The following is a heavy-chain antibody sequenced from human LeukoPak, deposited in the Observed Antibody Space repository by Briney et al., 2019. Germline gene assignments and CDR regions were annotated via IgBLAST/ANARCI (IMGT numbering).Heavy chain of an antibody. Sequence: GGSLRLSCAASGFTFSNAWMSWVRQAPGKGLEWVGRIKSKTDGGTTDYAAPVKGRFTISRDDSKNTLYLQMNSLKTEDTAVYYCTTEMVVTASPFDYWGQGTLVTVSS. J-gene: IGHJ4*02. CDR2: IKSKTDGGTT. CDR3: TTEMVVTASPFDY. V-gene: IGHV3-15*01. CDR1: GFTFSNAW. D-gene: IGHD2-21*02.